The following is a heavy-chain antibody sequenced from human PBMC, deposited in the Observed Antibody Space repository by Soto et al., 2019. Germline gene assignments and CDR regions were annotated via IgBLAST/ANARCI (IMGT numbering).Heavy chain of an antibody. Sequence: GGSLRLSCAAPGFTFSSYSMNWVRQAPGKGLEWVSSISSSSSYIYYADSVKGRFTISRDNAKNSLYLQMNSLRAEDTAVYYCARDRGTMIVATGFDPWGQGTLVTVSS. CDR3: ARDRGTMIVATGFDP. J-gene: IGHJ5*02. D-gene: IGHD3-22*01. CDR1: GFTFSSYS. V-gene: IGHV3-21*01. CDR2: ISSSSSYI.